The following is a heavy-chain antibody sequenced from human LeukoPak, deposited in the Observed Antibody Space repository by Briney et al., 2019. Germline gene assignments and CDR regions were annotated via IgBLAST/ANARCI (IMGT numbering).Heavy chain of an antibody. CDR2: ISYSGDST. CDR3: ANDYRSGSFHDF. Sequence: GGSLRLSCAVSGLTFSNYAMSWVRQAPGRGLEWVSLISYSGDSTYYPDSVKGRFTISRDNSKNTLYLQMNTLRAEDTAVYYCANDYRSGSFHDFWGQGTLVTVSS. CDR1: GLTFSNYA. V-gene: IGHV3-23*01. J-gene: IGHJ4*02. D-gene: IGHD3-10*01.